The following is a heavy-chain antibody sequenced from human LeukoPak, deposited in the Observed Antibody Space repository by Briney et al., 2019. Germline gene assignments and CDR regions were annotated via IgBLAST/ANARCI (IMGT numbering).Heavy chain of an antibody. V-gene: IGHV1-69*05. CDR1: GGNFGNSA. CDR2: IIPIYGTR. J-gene: IGHJ6*03. CDR3: ARGQRPTDITTFLTPHYYHMDV. Sequence: GASVKVSCKASGGNFGNSAISWVRRAPGHGLEWMGGIIPIYGTRHYAQKFQGRVTLTTDESTSSVYMELSRLTSEDTAVYYCARGQRPTDITTFLTPHYYHMDVWGGGTTVTV. D-gene: IGHD3-3*01.